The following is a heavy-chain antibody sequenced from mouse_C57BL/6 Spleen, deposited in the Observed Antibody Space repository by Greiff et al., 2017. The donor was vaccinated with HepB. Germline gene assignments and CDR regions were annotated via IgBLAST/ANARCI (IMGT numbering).Heavy chain of an antibody. Sequence: QVQLQQPGTELVKPGASVKLSCKASGYTFTSYWMHWVKQRPGQGLEWIGNINPSNGGTNYNAMFMSKATLAVDKSSSTAYMQLSSLTSEESAVYYCARGEAYYEVFDYWGQGTLVTVSA. CDR3: ARGEAYYEVFDY. CDR1: GYTFTSYW. J-gene: IGHJ3*01. CDR2: INPSNGGT. V-gene: IGHV1-53*01. D-gene: IGHD2-10*01.